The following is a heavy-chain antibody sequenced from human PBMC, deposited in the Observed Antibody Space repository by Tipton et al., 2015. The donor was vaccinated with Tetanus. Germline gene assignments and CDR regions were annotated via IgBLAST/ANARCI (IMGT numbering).Heavy chain of an antibody. CDR2: ISYSGRT. CDR1: GGSIRSGDYQ. D-gene: IGHD3-3*01. V-gene: IGHV4-61*08. CDR3: ARANYDFPKKGPFDS. J-gene: IGHJ4*02. Sequence: TLSLTCTVSGGSIRSGDYQWNWIRQPPGKGLEWLAYISYSGRTNSNYSLKSRITVSQDTSKNQFSLRLTSVTAADTAVYYCARANYDFPKKGPFDSWGQGTLVIVSS.